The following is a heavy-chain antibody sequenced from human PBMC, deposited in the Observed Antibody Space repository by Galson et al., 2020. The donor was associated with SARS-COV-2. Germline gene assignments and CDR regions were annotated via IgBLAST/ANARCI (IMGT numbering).Heavy chain of an antibody. CDR1: GGTFSSYA. CDR2: IIPIFGTA. CDR3: AGNNHYYQHYYYYGMDV. J-gene: IGHJ6*02. Sequence: SVKVSCKASGGTFSSYAISWVRQAPGQGLEWMGGIIPIFGTANYAQKFQGRVTITADKSTSTAYMELSSLRSEDTAVYYCAGNNHYYQHYYYYGMDVWGQGTTVTVSS. V-gene: IGHV1-69*06. D-gene: IGHD1-26*01.